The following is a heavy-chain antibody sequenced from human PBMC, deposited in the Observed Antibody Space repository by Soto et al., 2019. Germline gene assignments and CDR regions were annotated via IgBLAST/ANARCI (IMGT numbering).Heavy chain of an antibody. V-gene: IGHV1-58*01. CDR1: GFTFTSSA. CDR3: AASLSGEVHNWFDP. J-gene: IGHJ5*02. CDR2: IVVGSGNT. D-gene: IGHD6-19*01. Sequence: QMQLVQSGPEVKKPGTSVKVSCKASGFTFTSSAVQWVRQARGQRLEWIGWIVVGSGNTNYAQKFQERVTITRDMSTSTAYMELSSLRSEDTAVYYCAASLSGEVHNWFDPWGQGTLVTVSS.